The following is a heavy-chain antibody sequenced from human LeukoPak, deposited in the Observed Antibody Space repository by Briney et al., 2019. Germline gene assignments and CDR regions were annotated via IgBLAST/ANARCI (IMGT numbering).Heavy chain of an antibody. CDR1: GISIDVYG. CDR3: ARGGMVRRVMGAFDI. CDR2: IKQDGSEK. Sequence: GGSLRLSCVASGISIDVYGMSWVRQAPGKGLEWVANIKQDGSEKYYVDSVKGRFTVSRDNAKNSLYLQMNSLRAEDTAVFYCARGGMVRRVMGAFDIWGQGTLVTVSS. D-gene: IGHD3-10*01. J-gene: IGHJ3*02. V-gene: IGHV3-7*01.